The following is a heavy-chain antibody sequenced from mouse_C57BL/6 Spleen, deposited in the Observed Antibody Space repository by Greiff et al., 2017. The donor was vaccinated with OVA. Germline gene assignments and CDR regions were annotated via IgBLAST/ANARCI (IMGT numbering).Heavy chain of an antibody. CDR1: GFTFSNYW. D-gene: IGHD1-1*02. J-gene: IGHJ3*01. CDR3: TGGLSLGFAY. CDR2: IRLKSDNYAT. Sequence: EVQGVESGGGLVQPGGSMKLSCVASGFTFSNYWMNWVRQSPEKGLEWVAQIRLKSDNYATHYAESVKGRFTISRDDSKSSVYLQMNNLRAEDTGIYYCTGGLSLGFAYWGQGTLVTVSA. V-gene: IGHV6-3*01.